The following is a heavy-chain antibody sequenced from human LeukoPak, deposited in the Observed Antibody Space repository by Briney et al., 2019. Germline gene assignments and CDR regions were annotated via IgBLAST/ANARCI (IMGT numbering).Heavy chain of an antibody. D-gene: IGHD4-23*01. CDR3: ARAEGYGGELDS. CDR1: GFTFSTYA. V-gene: IGHV3-30*04. Sequence: GGSLRLSCAASGFTFSTYAMHWVRQAPGKGLEWVAVIPYDGSNKYYADSVKGRFTISRENSKNRLYLQMNSLRAEDTAVYYCARAEGYGGELDSWGHGTLVTVSS. CDR2: IPYDGSNK. J-gene: IGHJ5*01.